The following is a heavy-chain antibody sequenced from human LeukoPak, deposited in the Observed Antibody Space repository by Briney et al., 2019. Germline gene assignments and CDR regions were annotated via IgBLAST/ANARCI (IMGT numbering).Heavy chain of an antibody. D-gene: IGHD4-17*01. CDR2: IISIYGTA. CDR1: GGTFSSYV. CDR3: ATGPSDDYGDYNAFDI. J-gene: IGHJ3*02. Sequence: SVKVSCKASGGTFSSYVISWVRQAPGQGLEWMGGIISIYGTANYAQKFQGRVTITADESASTASMELSSLRSEDTAVYYCATGPSDDYGDYNAFDIWGQGTMVTVS. V-gene: IGHV1-69*13.